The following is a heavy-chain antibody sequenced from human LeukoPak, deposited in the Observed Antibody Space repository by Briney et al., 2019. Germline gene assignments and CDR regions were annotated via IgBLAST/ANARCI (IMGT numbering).Heavy chain of an antibody. CDR2: LYYRENN. CDR1: GGSISSYY. J-gene: IGHJ4*02. V-gene: IGHV4-59*08. Sequence: PSETLSLTCTVAGGSISSYYWSWVRQPPGKGLDWIGSLYYRENNNYNPSLKSRVTISLATSKNQFSLKLSSVTAADTAVYYCARGSSHFDYWGQGTLVTVSS. CDR3: ARGSSHFDY.